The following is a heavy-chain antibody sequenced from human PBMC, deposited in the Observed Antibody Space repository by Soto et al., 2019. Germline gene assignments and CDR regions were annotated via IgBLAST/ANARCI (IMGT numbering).Heavy chain of an antibody. CDR3: AADPGVGYYYYYGMDV. J-gene: IGHJ6*02. CDR1: GFTFTSSA. CDR2: IVVGSSNT. D-gene: IGHD1-26*01. Sequence: SVKVSCKASGFTFTSSAVQWVRQARGQRLEWIGWIVVGSSNTNYAQKFQERVTITRDMSTSTAYMELSSLRSEDTAVYYCAADPGVGYYYYYGMDVWGQGTTVTVSS. V-gene: IGHV1-58*01.